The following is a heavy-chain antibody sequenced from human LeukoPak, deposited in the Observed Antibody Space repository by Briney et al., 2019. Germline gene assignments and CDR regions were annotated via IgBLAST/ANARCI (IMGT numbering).Heavy chain of an antibody. CDR1: GYTLTSYL. CDR3: ARLPYYYVSGSSSKFDY. V-gene: IGHV5-51*01. D-gene: IGHD3-10*01. J-gene: IGHJ4*02. Sequence: GESLKISCKASGYTLTSYLIGWVRQMPGKGLEWMGIIHPGDSDTRYSPSFQGQVTISADKSISTAYLQWSSLKASDTAMYYCARLPYYYVSGSSSKFDYLGQGTLVNVSS. CDR2: IHPGDSDT.